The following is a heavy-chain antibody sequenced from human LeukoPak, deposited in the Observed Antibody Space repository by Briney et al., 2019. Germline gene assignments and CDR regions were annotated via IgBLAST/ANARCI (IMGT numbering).Heavy chain of an antibody. D-gene: IGHD6-6*01. J-gene: IGHJ6*03. V-gene: IGHV1-69*05. Sequence: VASVKVSCKASGGTFSSYAISWVRQAPGQGLEWMGGIIPIFGTANYAQKFQGRVTITTDESTSTAYMELSSLRSEDTAVYYCARPSIAARPVVRGSWYYYYMDVWGKGTTVTVSS. CDR3: ARPSIAARPVVRGSWYYYYMDV. CDR2: IIPIFGTA. CDR1: GGTFSSYA.